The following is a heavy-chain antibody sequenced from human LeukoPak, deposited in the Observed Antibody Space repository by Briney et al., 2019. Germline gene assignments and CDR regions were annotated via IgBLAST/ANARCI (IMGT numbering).Heavy chain of an antibody. Sequence: GRSLRLSCAASGFTFSSYGLHWVRQAPGKGLEWVAVIWYDGSDKYYADSVKGRFTISRDNSRHTLYLQMNSLRAEDSAVYYCARGWYYDILAGPQGADLWGQGTLVIVSS. CDR3: ARGWYYDILAGPQGADL. J-gene: IGHJ5*02. CDR1: GFTFSSYG. D-gene: IGHD3-9*01. CDR2: IWYDGSDK. V-gene: IGHV3-33*01.